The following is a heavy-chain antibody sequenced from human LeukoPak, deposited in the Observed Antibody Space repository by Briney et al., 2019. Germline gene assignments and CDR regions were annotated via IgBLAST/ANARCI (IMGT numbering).Heavy chain of an antibody. CDR3: ARDGPGDIVVVVAAQDDAFDI. J-gene: IGHJ3*02. V-gene: IGHV3-21*01. Sequence: GGSLRLSCAASGFTFSSYSMNWVRQAPGKGLEWVSFISSSSSYIYYADSVKGRFTISRDNAKNSLYLQMNNLRAEDTAVYYCARDGPGDIVVVVAAQDDAFDIWGQGTMVTVSS. CDR1: GFTFSSYS. CDR2: ISSSSSYI. D-gene: IGHD2-15*01.